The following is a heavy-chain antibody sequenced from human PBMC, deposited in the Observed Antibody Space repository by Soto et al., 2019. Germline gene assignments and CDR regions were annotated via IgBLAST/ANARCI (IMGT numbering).Heavy chain of an antibody. J-gene: IGHJ4*02. CDR3: ARADYYDSSGFYYDY. D-gene: IGHD3-22*01. CDR1: GYIFTNHY. Sequence: QVQLVQSGAEVKKPGASVKVSCKASGYIFTNHYIHWVRQAPGQGLEWMGIINPSGGSTNYLQKFQGRVTMTRDTSTSTVYRELSSLRSEDTAVYFCARADYYDSSGFYYDYWGQGTLVTVSS. V-gene: IGHV1-46*01. CDR2: INPSGGST.